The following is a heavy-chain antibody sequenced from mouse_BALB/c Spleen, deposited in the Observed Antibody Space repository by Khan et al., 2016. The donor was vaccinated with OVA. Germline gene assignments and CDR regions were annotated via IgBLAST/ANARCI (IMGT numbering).Heavy chain of an antibody. CDR2: IWAGGST. J-gene: IGHJ3*01. V-gene: IGHV2-9*02. CDR1: GFSISNYG. CDR3: ARVFYNGAWFAY. D-gene: IGHD1-3*01. Sequence: VELVESGPGLVAPSQTLSISCTVSGFSISNYGVHWVRQPPGKGLEWLGVIWAGGSTNHNSALMSRLSITKDNSKNQVFLKMNSLQTDDTAIYYCARVFYNGAWFAYWGQGTLVTVSA.